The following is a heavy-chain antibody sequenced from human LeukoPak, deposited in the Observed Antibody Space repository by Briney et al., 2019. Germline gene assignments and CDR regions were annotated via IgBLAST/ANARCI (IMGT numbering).Heavy chain of an antibody. CDR2: ISAYDGNT. CDR1: GYTFTSYG. D-gene: IGHD3-10*01. V-gene: IGHV1-18*01. Sequence: ASVKVSCKASGYTFTSYGISWVRQAPGQGLEWMGWISAYDGNTNSAQKLQGRVTMTTDTSTSTAYMELRSLRPDDTAVYYCARDGYGSGEGYFDYWGQGTLVTVSS. J-gene: IGHJ4*02. CDR3: ARDGYGSGEGYFDY.